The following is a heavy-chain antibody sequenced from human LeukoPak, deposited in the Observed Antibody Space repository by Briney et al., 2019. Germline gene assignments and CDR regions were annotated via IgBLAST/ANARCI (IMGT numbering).Heavy chain of an antibody. J-gene: IGHJ2*01. Sequence: PGGSLRLSCAASGFXFSSYDIHWVRQATGKGLEWVSAIGTAGDTYYPGSVKGRFTISRENAKNSLYLQMNSLRAGDTAVYYCARWRQRDWYFDLWGRGTLVTVSS. V-gene: IGHV3-13*04. CDR1: GFXFSSYD. D-gene: IGHD6-25*01. CDR2: IGTAGDT. CDR3: ARWRQRDWYFDL.